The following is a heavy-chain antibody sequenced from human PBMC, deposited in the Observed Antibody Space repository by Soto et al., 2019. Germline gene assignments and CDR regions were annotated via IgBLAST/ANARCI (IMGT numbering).Heavy chain of an antibody. J-gene: IGHJ6*02. CDR3: ARMAPSYGMDV. Sequence: QVQLVQSGAEVKKPGASVKVSCKASGYTFTSYAMHWVRQAPGQRLEWMGWINAGNGNTKYSQKFPGRVTITRDTSASTAYMELSSLRSEDTAVYYCARMAPSYGMDVWGQGTTVTVSS. V-gene: IGHV1-3*01. CDR1: GYTFTSYA. CDR2: INAGNGNT.